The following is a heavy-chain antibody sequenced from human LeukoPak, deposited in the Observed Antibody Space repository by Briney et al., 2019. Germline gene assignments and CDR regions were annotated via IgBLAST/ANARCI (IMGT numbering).Heavy chain of an antibody. J-gene: IGHJ5*02. CDR2: IYTSGST. CDR3: ARDPSTGTGTNWFDP. Sequence: SETLSLTCTVSGGSISSYYWSWIRQPAGKGLEWIGRIYTSGSTNCNPSLKSRVTMSVDTSKNQFSLKLSSVTAADTAVYYCARDPSTGTGTNWFDPWGQGTLVTVSS. V-gene: IGHV4-4*07. CDR1: GGSISSYY. D-gene: IGHD1-1*01.